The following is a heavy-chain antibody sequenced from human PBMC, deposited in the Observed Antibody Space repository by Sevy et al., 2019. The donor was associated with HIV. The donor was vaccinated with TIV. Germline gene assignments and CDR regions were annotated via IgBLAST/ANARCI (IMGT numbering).Heavy chain of an antibody. CDR1: GGSISSGGYS. CDR3: ARVVPPITIFGAVSDYYMDV. D-gene: IGHD3-3*01. V-gene: IGHV4-30-2*01. Sequence: SETLSLTCAVSGGSISSGGYSWSWIRQPPGKGLEWIGYIYHSGSTYYNPSLKSRVTISVDRSKNQFSLKLSSVTAADTAVYYCARVVPPITIFGAVSDYYMDVWGKGTTVTVSS. CDR2: IYHSGST. J-gene: IGHJ6*03.